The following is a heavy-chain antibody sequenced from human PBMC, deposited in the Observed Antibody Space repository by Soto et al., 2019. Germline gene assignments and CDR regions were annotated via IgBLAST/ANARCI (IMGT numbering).Heavy chain of an antibody. Sequence: SETLSLTCTVSGGSISSYYWSWIRQPPGKGLEWIGYIYYSGSTNYNPSLKSRVTISVDTSKNQFSLKLSSVTAADTAVYYCARHETYGGGSGYYRVFDYWGQGTLVTVSS. J-gene: IGHJ4*02. V-gene: IGHV4-59*08. D-gene: IGHD3-22*01. CDR2: IYYSGST. CDR3: ARHETYGGGSGYYRVFDY. CDR1: GGSISSYY.